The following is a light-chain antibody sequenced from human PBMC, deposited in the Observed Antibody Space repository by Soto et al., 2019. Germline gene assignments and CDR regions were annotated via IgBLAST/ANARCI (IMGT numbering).Light chain of an antibody. CDR2: DAS. Sequence: DIQMTQSPSSLSASVGDRVTITCQASQDISNYLNWYQQKPGKAPKLLIYDASNLETGVPSRFSGSGSGTDFTFTISSLQPDDIATYYCQQYDNLLFTFGPRTKVDIK. V-gene: IGKV1-33*01. CDR3: QQYDNLLFT. J-gene: IGKJ3*01. CDR1: QDISNY.